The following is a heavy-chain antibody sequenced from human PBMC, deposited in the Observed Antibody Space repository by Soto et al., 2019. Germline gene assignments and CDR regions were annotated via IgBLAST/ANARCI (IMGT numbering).Heavy chain of an antibody. D-gene: IGHD2-15*01. V-gene: IGHV4-39*01. CDR3: ARLGGDCSGGLCYHAFDV. CDR2: IYYSGST. Sequence: PSETLSLTCTVSGGSISSSSYYWGWIRQPPGKGLEWIGSIYYSGSTYYNPSLKSRVTISVDTSKNQFSLKLSSVTAADTAVYYCARLGGDCSGGLCYHAFDVWGQGTMVTVSS. J-gene: IGHJ3*01. CDR1: GGSISSSSYY.